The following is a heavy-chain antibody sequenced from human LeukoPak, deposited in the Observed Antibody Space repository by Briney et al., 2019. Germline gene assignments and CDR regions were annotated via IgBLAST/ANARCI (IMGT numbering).Heavy chain of an antibody. D-gene: IGHD2-2*01. V-gene: IGHV5-51*01. CDR2: IYPGDSDT. CDR1: GYSFTSYW. Sequence: GESLKISCKGSGYSFTSYWIGWVRQMPGKGLEWMGIIYPGDSDTRYSPSFQGQVTISADKSISIAYLQWSSLKASGTAMYYCARLFGTVVPAAISSYYGMDVWGQGTTVTVSS. J-gene: IGHJ6*02. CDR3: ARLFGTVVPAAISSYYGMDV.